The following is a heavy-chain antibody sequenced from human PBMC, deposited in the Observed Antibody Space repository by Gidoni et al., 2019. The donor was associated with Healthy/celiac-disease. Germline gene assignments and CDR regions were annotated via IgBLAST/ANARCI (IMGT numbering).Heavy chain of an antibody. D-gene: IGHD3-10*01. V-gene: IGHV1-24*01. CDR3: ATDYGGAGFIGYYYYGMDV. CDR2: FDPEDGET. CDR1: GYTLTELS. J-gene: IGHJ6*02. Sequence: QVQLVQSGAEVTKPGASVQVSCKVSGYTLTELSMHWVRQAPGKGLEWMGGFDPEDGETIYAQKFQGRVTMTEDTSTDTAYMELSSLRSEDTAVYYCATDYGGAGFIGYYYYGMDVWGQGTTVTVSS.